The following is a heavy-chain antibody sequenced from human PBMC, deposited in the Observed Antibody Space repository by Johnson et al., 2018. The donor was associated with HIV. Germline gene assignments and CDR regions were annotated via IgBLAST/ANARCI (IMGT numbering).Heavy chain of an antibody. CDR3: ARGGEKGAFDI. V-gene: IGHV3-15*01. Sequence: VQLVESGGGLIQPGESLRLSCAASGFTVSTYHMSWVRQAPGKGLEWVGSINSKTDGGTTDYAALVKGRVTISRAYSKNSLYRQMTSLKTEYTAVYYCARGGEKGAFDIWGQGTMVTVSS. CDR1: GFTVSTYH. D-gene: IGHD7-27*01. J-gene: IGHJ3*02. CDR2: INSKTDGGTT.